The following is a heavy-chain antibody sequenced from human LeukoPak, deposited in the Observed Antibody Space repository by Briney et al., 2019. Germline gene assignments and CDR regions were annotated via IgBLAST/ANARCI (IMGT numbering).Heavy chain of an antibody. V-gene: IGHV3-23*01. D-gene: IGHD3-22*01. Sequence: PGGSLTLSCAVSGLTLSNYGMSWVRQAPGKGLEWVAGISGRGGSTNYADSVKGRFTISRDNPKNTLFLQMNSLRAEDTAVYFCAKRGVVIRVILVGFHKEAYYFDSWGQGALVTVSS. CDR1: GLTLSNYG. J-gene: IGHJ4*02. CDR3: AKRGVVIRVILVGFHKEAYYFDS. CDR2: ISGRGGST.